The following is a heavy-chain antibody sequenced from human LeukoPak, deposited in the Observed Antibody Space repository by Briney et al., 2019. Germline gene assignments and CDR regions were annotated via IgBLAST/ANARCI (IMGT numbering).Heavy chain of an antibody. CDR2: IYPGDSDS. V-gene: IGHV5-51*01. Sequence: GESLKTSCEGSGYTFTNYWIGWVRQMPGKGLEWMGIIYPGDSDSKYSPSFQGQVTISADKSINTAYLQWSSLKASDTAIYYCARSPCISTSCPRRGSLGYWGQGTLVTVSS. J-gene: IGHJ4*02. CDR1: GYTFTNYW. D-gene: IGHD2-2*01. CDR3: ARSPCISTSCPRRGSLGY.